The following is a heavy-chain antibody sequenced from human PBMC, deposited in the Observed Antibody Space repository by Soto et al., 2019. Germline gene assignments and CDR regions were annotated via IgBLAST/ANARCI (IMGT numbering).Heavy chain of an antibody. V-gene: IGHV1-3*04. CDR1: GYTFTYYA. J-gene: IGHJ4*02. CDR2: INTGNGKT. CDR3: VRFSGIPV. Sequence: QVQLVQSGPEVKKPGASVKVSCKTSGYTFTYYALHWVRQAPGQGLEWMGWINTGNGKTKYSQNFQGRRTITRDTSATTLYMELSSLRSEDTTVYYCVRFSGIPVWGQGTLVTVSS. D-gene: IGHD1-1*01.